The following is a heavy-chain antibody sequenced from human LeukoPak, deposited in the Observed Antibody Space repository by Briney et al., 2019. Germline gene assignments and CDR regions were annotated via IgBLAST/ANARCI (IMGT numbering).Heavy chain of an antibody. J-gene: IGHJ3*02. CDR3: ARGWSGILAYDAFDI. CDR1: GGAVSSSA. CDR2: IIPIYDSA. Sequence: SVKVSCKPSGGAVSSSAVSWLRLAPGQGLEWLGGIIPIYDSADYAQMFQGRVEISTDDSTSTLFLELSSLTPEDTAVYCCARGWSGILAYDAFDIWGQGTMIIVSS. V-gene: IGHV1-69*05. D-gene: IGHD3-3*01.